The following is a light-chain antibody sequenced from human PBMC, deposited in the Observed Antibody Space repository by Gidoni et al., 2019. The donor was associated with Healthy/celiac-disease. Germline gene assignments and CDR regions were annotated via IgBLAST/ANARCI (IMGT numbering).Light chain of an antibody. CDR1: QSISSW. V-gene: IGKV1-5*03. CDR2: KAS. J-gene: IGKJ1*01. CDR3: QQYNSYSWT. Sequence: DIQMTQSPSTLAASVGDRVTITCRASQSISSWLAWYQQNPGKAPKLLIYKASSLESGVPSSFSGSGSGTEFTLTISSLHPDDFAPYYCQQYNSYSWTFGQGTKVEIK.